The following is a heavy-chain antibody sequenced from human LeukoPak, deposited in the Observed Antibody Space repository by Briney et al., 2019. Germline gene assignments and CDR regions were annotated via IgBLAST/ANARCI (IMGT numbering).Heavy chain of an antibody. V-gene: IGHV3-21*01. CDR2: ISSSSSYI. D-gene: IGHD6-6*01. CDR3: ARDIIAARGY. J-gene: IGHJ4*02. Sequence: GGSLRLSCAASGFTFSSYSMNWVRQAPGKGLEWVSSISSSSSYIYYAVSVKGRFTISRDNAKNSLYLQMNSLRAEDTAVYYCARDIIAARGYWGQGTLVTVSS. CDR1: GFTFSSYS.